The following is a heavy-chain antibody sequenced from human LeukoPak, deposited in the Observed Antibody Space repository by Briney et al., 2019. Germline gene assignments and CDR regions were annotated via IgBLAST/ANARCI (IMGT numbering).Heavy chain of an antibody. V-gene: IGHV1-3*03. CDR2: INAGNGNT. J-gene: IGHJ4*02. Sequence: ASVKVSCKASGYTFTSYAMHWVRQAPGQRLEWMGWINAGNGNTKYSQEFQGRVTITRDTSASTAYMELSSLRSEDMAVYYCARVSDSSGYYDYWGQGTLVTVSS. D-gene: IGHD3-22*01. CDR3: ARVSDSSGYYDY. CDR1: GYTFTSYA.